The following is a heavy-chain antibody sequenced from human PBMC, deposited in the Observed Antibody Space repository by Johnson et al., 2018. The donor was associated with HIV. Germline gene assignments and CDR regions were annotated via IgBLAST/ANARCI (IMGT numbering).Heavy chain of an antibody. D-gene: IGHD6-13*01. J-gene: IGHJ3*02. CDR3: ARGRYSSSWYVGGLDAFDI. CDR1: GFTFSSYG. V-gene: IGHV3-30*03. Sequence: QVQLVESGGGVVQPGRSLRLSCAASGFTFSSYGMHWVRQAPGKGLEWVALISYDGSNKYYVDSVKGRFTISRDNAKNSLYLQMNSLRAEDTAMYYCARGRYSSSWYVGGLDAFDIWGQGTMVTVSS. CDR2: ISYDGSNK.